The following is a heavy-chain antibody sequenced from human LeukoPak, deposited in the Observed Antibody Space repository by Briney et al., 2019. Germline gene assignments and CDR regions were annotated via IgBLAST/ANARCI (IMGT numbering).Heavy chain of an antibody. J-gene: IGHJ4*02. D-gene: IGHD6-19*01. CDR3: TRDPPSSGWSFDY. V-gene: IGHV3-33*01. CDR1: GFTFSSYG. CDR2: IWFDGKNT. Sequence: GGSLRLSCAASGFTFSSYGMHWVRQAPAKGLEWVAMIWFDGKNTHYVDSVKGRFTISRDNSKNTVDLRMNSLRAEDTAVYYCTRDPPSSGWSFDYWGQGTLVTVSS.